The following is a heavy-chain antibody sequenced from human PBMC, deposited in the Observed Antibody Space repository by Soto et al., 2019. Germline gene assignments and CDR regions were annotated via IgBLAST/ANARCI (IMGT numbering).Heavy chain of an antibody. CDR2: ISAYNGNT. CDR3: ARDHLGYCSSTSWYKKNWFDP. J-gene: IGHJ5*02. D-gene: IGHD2-2*02. V-gene: IGHV1-18*04. CDR1: GYTFTSYG. Sequence: ASVKVSCKASGYTFTSYGISWVRQAPGQGLEWMGWISAYNGNTNYAQKLQGRVTMTTDTSTSTAYMELRSLRSDDTAVYYCARDHLGYCSSTSWYKKNWFDPGGQGTLVTVSS.